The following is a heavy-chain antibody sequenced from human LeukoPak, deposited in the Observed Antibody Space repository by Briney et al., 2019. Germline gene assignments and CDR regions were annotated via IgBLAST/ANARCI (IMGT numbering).Heavy chain of an antibody. CDR2: IYYSGST. V-gene: IGHV4-59*01. CDR1: GGSISSYY. D-gene: IGHD3-22*01. Sequence: SETLSLTCTVSGGSISSYYWSWIRQPPGKGLEWIGYIYYSGSTNYNPSLKSRVTISVDTSKNQFSLKLSSVTAADTAVYYCRSGSYYVDDAFDIWGQGTMVTVSS. CDR3: RSGSYYVDDAFDI. J-gene: IGHJ3*02.